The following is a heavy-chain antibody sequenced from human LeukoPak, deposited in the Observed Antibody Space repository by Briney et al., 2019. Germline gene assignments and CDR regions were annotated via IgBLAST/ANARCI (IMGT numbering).Heavy chain of an antibody. D-gene: IGHD2-15*01. CDR2: ISWNSDTI. CDR1: GFTFDDYA. CDR3: ARNRHLGGVTWYFFDY. Sequence: GGSLRLSCATSGFTFDDYAMHWVRQAPGKGLEWVARISWNSDTIAYADSVRGRFTISRDNARNSLYLHMDSLRTEGTAFYYCARNRHLGGVTWYFFDYWGQGTLVTVSS. J-gene: IGHJ4*02. V-gene: IGHV3-9*01.